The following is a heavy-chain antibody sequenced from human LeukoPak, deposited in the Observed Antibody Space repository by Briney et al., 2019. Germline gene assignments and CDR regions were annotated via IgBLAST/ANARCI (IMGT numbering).Heavy chain of an antibody. V-gene: IGHV1-58*01. CDR2: IVVGSGNT. Sequence: SVKVSCKASGFTFTSSAVQWVRQARGQRLEWIGWIVVGSGNTNYAQEFQERVTITRDMSTSTAYMELSSLRSEDTAVYYCAALQMQYYYYGMDVWGQGTTVTVSS. J-gene: IGHJ6*02. CDR1: GFTFTSSA. CDR3: AALQMQYYYYGMDV.